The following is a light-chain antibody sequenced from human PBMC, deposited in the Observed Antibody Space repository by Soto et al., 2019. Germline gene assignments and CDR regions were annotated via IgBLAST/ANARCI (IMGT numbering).Light chain of an antibody. CDR1: KSVSSY. V-gene: IGKV3-11*01. CDR2: DAS. J-gene: IGKJ4*01. Sequence: EIVLTQSPATLSLSPGERATLSYRASKSVSSYLAWYQQKPGQAPRLLIYDASNSATGIPASFSGSRSGTDFTLTISSLEPEDFAVYYCQQRSNWHPVTFGGGTKVEIK. CDR3: QQRSNWHPVT.